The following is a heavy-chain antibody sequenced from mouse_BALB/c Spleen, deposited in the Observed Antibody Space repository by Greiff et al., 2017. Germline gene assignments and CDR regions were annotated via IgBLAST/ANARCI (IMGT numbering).Heavy chain of an antibody. CDR3: SRAITAGAFDD. Sequence: EVQLQQSGPELVKPGASVKISCKASGYTFTDYNMDWVKQSHGKSLEWIGDINPNNGGTNYNQKFKGTATLTVDKSSSTAYMELRSLTSEDAAVYYCSRAITAGAFDDWGEGTTLTVSA. CDR2: INPNNGGT. CDR1: GYTFTDYN. D-gene: IGHD2-4*01. V-gene: IGHV1-18*01. J-gene: IGHJ2*01.